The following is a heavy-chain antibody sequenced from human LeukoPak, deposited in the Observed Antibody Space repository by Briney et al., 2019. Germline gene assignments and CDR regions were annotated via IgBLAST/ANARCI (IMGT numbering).Heavy chain of an antibody. Sequence: SETLSLTYTVSGGSISSYYWSWIRQPPGKGLEWIGYIYYSGSTNYNPSLKSRVTISVDTSKNQFSLKLSSVTAADTAVYYCARGEVDDYGDYYYFDYWGQGTLVTVSS. CDR2: IYYSGST. V-gene: IGHV4-59*01. J-gene: IGHJ4*02. CDR1: GGSISSYY. D-gene: IGHD4-17*01. CDR3: ARGEVDDYGDYYYFDY.